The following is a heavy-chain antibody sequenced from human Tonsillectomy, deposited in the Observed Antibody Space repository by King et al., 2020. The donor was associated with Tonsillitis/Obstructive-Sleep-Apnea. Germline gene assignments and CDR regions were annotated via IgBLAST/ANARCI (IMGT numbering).Heavy chain of an antibody. D-gene: IGHD6-13*01. J-gene: IGHJ5*02. CDR1: GYTFTSYG. CDR2: ISAYSGNT. V-gene: IGHV1-18*01. CDR3: ARADPISAAGTFDP. Sequence: VQLVESGAEVKNPGASVKVSCKDSGYTFTSYGINWVRQAPGQGLEWMGWISAYSGNTNYAQKLQGRVSMTTDTSTNTAYMDLRSLRYDDTAVYYCARADPISAAGTFDPWGQGTLVTVSS.